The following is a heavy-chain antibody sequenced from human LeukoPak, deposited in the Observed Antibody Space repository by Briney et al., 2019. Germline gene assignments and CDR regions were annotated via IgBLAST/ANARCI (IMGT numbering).Heavy chain of an antibody. CDR3: ATDIVVVPTGY. CDR1: GFIFSIYN. V-gene: IGHV3-21*01. J-gene: IGHJ4*02. CDR2: ISSSSSYI. Sequence: GGSLRLSCAASGFIFSIYNMNWVRQAPGKGLEWVSSISSSSSYIYYADSVKGRFTISRDNAKNSLYLQMNSLRAEDTAVYYCATDIVVVPTGYWGQGTLVTVSS. D-gene: IGHD2-2*01.